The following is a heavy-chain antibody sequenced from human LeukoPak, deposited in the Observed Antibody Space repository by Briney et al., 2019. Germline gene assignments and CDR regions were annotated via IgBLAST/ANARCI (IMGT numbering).Heavy chain of an antibody. CDR3: TRAVEGRDTSTRRWFELYYYMDV. V-gene: IGHV3-49*04. D-gene: IGHD3-10*01. CDR2: IRNKAYGGTT. CDR1: GFTFGDFA. J-gene: IGHJ6*03. Sequence: GGSLRLSCTASGFTFGDFAMNWVRQAPGKGLEWVGFIRNKAYGGTTECAASVKGRFTISRDDSKSIAYLQMNSLKTEDTAVYYCTRAVEGRDTSTRRWFELYYYMDVWGKGTTVTVSS.